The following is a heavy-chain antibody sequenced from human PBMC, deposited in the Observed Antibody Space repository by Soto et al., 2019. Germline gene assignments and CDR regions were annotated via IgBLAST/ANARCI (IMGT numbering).Heavy chain of an antibody. V-gene: IGHV3-23*01. J-gene: IGHJ5*02. Sequence: PGGSLRLSCAASGFTFSSYAMSWVRQAPGKGLEWVSAISGSGGSTYYADSVKGRFTISRDNSKNTLYLQMNSLRAEDTAVYYCAKDNYYGSGSYYNGRDWFDPWGQGTLVTVSS. CDR2: ISGSGGST. CDR1: GFTFSSYA. CDR3: AKDNYYGSGSYYNGRDWFDP. D-gene: IGHD3-10*01.